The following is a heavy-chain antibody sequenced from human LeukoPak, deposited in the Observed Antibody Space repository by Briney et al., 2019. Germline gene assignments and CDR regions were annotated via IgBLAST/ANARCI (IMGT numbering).Heavy chain of an antibody. CDR1: GGSFSGYY. Sequence: SETLSLTCAVYGGSFSGYYWSWIRQPPGKGLEWIGEINHSGSTNYNPSLKSRVTISVDTSKNQFSLKLSSVTAADTAVYYCARDGVGDGYAFDYWGQGTLVTVSS. V-gene: IGHV4-34*01. CDR2: INHSGST. CDR3: ARDGVGDGYAFDY. J-gene: IGHJ4*02. D-gene: IGHD5-24*01.